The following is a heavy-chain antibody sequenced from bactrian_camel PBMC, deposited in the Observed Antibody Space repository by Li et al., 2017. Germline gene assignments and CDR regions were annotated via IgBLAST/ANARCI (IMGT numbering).Heavy chain of an antibody. D-gene: IGHD5*01. CDR1: GVTFDDSD. V-gene: IGHV3S55*01. CDR3: ARALRWGDLAIFGY. J-gene: IGHJ4*01. CDR2: IASDGAT. Sequence: VQLVESGGGSVQDGGSLRLSCTASGVTFDDSDMGWYRQAPGTEFELVPNIASDGATYYADSVKGRFTTSRDNAKNTVYLQMNSLKPEDTSVYYCARALRWGDLAIFGYWGQGTQVTVS.